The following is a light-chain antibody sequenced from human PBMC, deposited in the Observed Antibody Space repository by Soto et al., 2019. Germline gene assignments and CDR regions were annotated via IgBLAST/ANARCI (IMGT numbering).Light chain of an antibody. CDR3: QHYRRNTWS. CDR1: QSVGTW. V-gene: IGKV1-5*01. Sequence: DIQMTQSPSTLSASVGGRVTITCRASQSVGTWVAWYQQKPGKAPKLLIYGASNFESGVPSRFSGSGSGTEFTLTITTLQPDDFSTYFCQHYRRNTWSFGPGTKVDI. CDR2: GAS. J-gene: IGKJ1*01.